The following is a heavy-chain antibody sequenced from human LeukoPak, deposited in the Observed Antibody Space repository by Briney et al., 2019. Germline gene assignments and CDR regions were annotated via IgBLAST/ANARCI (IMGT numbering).Heavy chain of an antibody. CDR2: ISSSSSYI. D-gene: IGHD3-3*01. CDR1: GFTFSSYS. V-gene: IGHV3-21*01. Sequence: GGSLRLSCAASGFTFSSYSMNWVRQAPGKGLEWVSSISSSSSYIYYADSVKGRFTISRDNAKNSLYLQMNSLRAEDRAVYYCARERDCVFWSGYRPPGYWGQGTLVTVSS. CDR3: ARERDCVFWSGYRPPGY. J-gene: IGHJ4*02.